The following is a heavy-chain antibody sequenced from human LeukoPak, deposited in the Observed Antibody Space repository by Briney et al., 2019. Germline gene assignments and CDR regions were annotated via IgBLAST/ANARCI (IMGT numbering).Heavy chain of an antibody. Sequence: ASVKVSSKASGYTFTSYYMHWVRQAPGQGLEWMGIINPSGGSTSYAQKFQGRVTMTRDTSTSTVYMELSSLRSEDTAVYYCARVGPSWNYDSSGYHQTRFDYWGQGTLVTVSS. D-gene: IGHD3-22*01. J-gene: IGHJ4*02. CDR1: GYTFTSYY. CDR2: INPSGGST. V-gene: IGHV1-46*01. CDR3: ARVGPSWNYDSSGYHQTRFDY.